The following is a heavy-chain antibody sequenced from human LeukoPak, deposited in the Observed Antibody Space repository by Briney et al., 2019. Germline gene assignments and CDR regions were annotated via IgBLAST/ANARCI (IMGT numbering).Heavy chain of an antibody. D-gene: IGHD2-21*02. J-gene: IGHJ4*02. CDR3: AREAYCGGDCYSGFDY. CDR2: IYHSGST. Sequence: PSETLSLTCTVSGVSITTYYWSWIRQPPGKGLEWIGYIYHSGSTNYNPSLKSRVTISVDTSKNEFSLKLTSVTAADTAVYYCAREAYCGGDCYSGFDYWGQGTLVTVSS. CDR1: GVSITTYY. V-gene: IGHV4-59*13.